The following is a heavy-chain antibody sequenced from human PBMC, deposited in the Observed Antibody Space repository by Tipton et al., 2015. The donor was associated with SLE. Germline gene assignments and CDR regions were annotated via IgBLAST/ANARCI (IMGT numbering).Heavy chain of an antibody. D-gene: IGHD1-26*01. CDR3: ARDRVGGNAFNI. J-gene: IGHJ3*02. Sequence: GLVKPSQTLSLACVISGDSVSSRSATWNWIRQSPSRGLEWLGRAYYRSRWYTDYADSVKSRILINSDTSKNQLSLHLSSVTPEDTALYYCARDRVGGNAFNIWGQGTMVTVSS. CDR1: GDSVSSRSAT. V-gene: IGHV6-1*01. CDR2: AYYRSRWYT.